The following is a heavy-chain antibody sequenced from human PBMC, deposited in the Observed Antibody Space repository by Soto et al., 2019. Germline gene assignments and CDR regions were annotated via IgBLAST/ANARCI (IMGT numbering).Heavy chain of an antibody. CDR2: IWYDGSNK. V-gene: IGHV3-33*01. Sequence: QVQLVESGGGVVQPGRSLRLSCAASGFTFSSYGMHWVRQAPGKGLEWVAVIWYDGSNKYYADSVKGRFTISRDNSKNTLYRKMNSLRAEDTAVYSCARDASSGWLYFASWGQGTLVTVPS. CDR1: GFTFSSYG. CDR3: ARDASSGWLYFAS. J-gene: IGHJ4*02. D-gene: IGHD6-19*01.